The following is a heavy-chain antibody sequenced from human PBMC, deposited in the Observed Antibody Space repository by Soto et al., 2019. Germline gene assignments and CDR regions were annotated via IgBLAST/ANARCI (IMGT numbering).Heavy chain of an antibody. CDR3: ASSPIVVVPAAIIEDHGFDL. CDR1: GYTFTSYY. D-gene: IGHD2-2*01. CDR2: INPSGGST. J-gene: IGHJ5*02. V-gene: IGHV1-46*01. Sequence: QVQLVQSGAEVKKPGASVKVSCKASGYTFTSYYMHWVRQAPGQGLEWMGIINPSGGSTSYAQKFQGRVTMTRDTSTSTVYMELSSLRSEDTAVYYCASSPIVVVPAAIIEDHGFDLWGQGTLVTVSS.